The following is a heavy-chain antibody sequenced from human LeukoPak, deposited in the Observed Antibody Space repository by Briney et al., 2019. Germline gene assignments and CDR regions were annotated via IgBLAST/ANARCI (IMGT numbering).Heavy chain of an antibody. J-gene: IGHJ6*03. Sequence: GGSLRLSCAASGFTFSSYAMSWVRQAPGKGLEWVSGIIDNGYITYYANSVRGRFAISRDNSKNTLFLQMNSLRAEDTAVYYCAKLGGQEVHNYYVAVWGKGTTVAVSS. CDR3: AKLGGQEVHNYYVAV. CDR2: IIDNGYIT. V-gene: IGHV3-23*01. CDR1: GFTFSSYA. D-gene: IGHD3-16*01.